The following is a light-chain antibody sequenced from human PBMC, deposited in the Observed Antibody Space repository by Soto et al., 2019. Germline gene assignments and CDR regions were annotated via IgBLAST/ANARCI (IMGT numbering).Light chain of an antibody. V-gene: IGKV3D-11*02. CDR2: DVS. CDR3: QQNSNTQGS. J-gene: IGKJ1*01. Sequence: EIVLTQSPGTLSLSPGERATLSCRASQSVSTFLAWYQQKPGQAPRLLIYDVSRRAPGIPARFSGSGSGTDFTLTISSLEPEDFAVYYCQQNSNTQGSFGRGTKVDIK. CDR1: QSVSTF.